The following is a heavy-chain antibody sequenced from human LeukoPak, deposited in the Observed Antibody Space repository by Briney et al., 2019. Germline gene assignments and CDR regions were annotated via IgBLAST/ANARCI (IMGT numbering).Heavy chain of an antibody. CDR3: ARDPYYYGSGSYGDY. CDR1: GFTFSSYW. CDR2: INSDGSST. V-gene: IGHV3-74*01. D-gene: IGHD3-10*01. Sequence: GGSLRLSCAASGFTFSSYWMHWVRQAPGKGLVWVSRINSDGSSTRYADSVKGRFTISRDNAKITLYLQMNSLRAEDTAVYYCARDPYYYGSGSYGDYWGQGTLVTVSS. J-gene: IGHJ4*02.